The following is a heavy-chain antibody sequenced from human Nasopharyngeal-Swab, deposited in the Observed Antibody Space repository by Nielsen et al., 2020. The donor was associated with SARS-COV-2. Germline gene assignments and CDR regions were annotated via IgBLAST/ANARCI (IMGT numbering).Heavy chain of an antibody. CDR2: ISSSSSTI. J-gene: IGHJ3*02. CDR3: ARYCSSTSCYRTSAFDI. D-gene: IGHD2-2*01. CDR1: GFTFSSYS. V-gene: IGHV3-48*02. Sequence: GGSLRLSCAASGFTFSSYSMNWVRQAPGKGLEWVSYISSSSSTIYYADSVKGRFTISRDNAKNSLYLQMSSLRDEDTAVYYCARYCSSTSCYRTSAFDIWGQGTMVTVSS.